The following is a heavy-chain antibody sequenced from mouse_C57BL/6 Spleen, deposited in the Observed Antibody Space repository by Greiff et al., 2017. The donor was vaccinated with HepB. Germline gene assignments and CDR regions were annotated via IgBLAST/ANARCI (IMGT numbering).Heavy chain of an antibody. V-gene: IGHV5-4*01. CDR3: ARDPGHYYGSSWFAY. J-gene: IGHJ3*01. CDR1: GFTFSSYA. CDR2: ISDGGSYT. D-gene: IGHD1-1*01. Sequence: EVQVVESGGGLVKPGGSLKLSCAASGFTFSSYAMSWVRQTPEKRLEWVATISDGGSYTYYPDNVKGRFTISRDNAKNNLYLQMSHLKSEDTAMYYCARDPGHYYGSSWFAYWGQGTLVTVSA.